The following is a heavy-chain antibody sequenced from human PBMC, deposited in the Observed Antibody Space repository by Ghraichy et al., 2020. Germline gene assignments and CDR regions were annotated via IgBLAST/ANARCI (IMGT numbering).Heavy chain of an antibody. Sequence: GGSLRLSCAASGFTFSSYEMNWVHQAPGKGLEWVSYISRGGGTIYYADSVKGRFTISRDNAKNSLYLQMNSLRADDTAVYYCAREGCGGGSCYIYQNYYGMDVWGQGTTVTVSS. J-gene: IGHJ6*02. CDR1: GFTFSSYE. D-gene: IGHD2-15*01. CDR3: AREGCGGGSCYIYQNYYGMDV. V-gene: IGHV3-48*03. CDR2: ISRGGGTI.